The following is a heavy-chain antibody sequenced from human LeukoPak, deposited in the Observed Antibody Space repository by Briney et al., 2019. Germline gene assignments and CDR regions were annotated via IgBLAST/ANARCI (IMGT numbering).Heavy chain of an antibody. CDR3: ARDGRYSSSWYDGSSSYYMDV. CDR1: GFTVSTNY. J-gene: IGHJ6*03. V-gene: IGHV3-66*01. Sequence: PGGSLRLSCAASGFTVSTNYMTWIRQAPGKGLEWVSVMYTLGNTNYADSVRGRFTTSRDNSKNTLYLQMNSLRAEDTAVYYCARDGRYSSSWYDGSSSYYMDVWGKGTTVTVSS. D-gene: IGHD6-13*01. CDR2: MYTLGNT.